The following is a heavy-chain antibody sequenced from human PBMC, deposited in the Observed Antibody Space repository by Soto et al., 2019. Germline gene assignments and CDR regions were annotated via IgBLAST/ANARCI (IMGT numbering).Heavy chain of an antibody. CDR1: RITFSSYG. J-gene: IGHJ6*02. Sequence: GGSLRLSCAAARITFSSYGMHWVRQAPGKGLEWVAVISYDGSNKYYADSVKGRFTISRDNSKNTLYLQMNSLRAEDTAVYYCAKDWASYYYGMDVWGQGTTVTVSS. D-gene: IGHD3-16*01. V-gene: IGHV3-30*18. CDR3: AKDWASYYYGMDV. CDR2: ISYDGSNK.